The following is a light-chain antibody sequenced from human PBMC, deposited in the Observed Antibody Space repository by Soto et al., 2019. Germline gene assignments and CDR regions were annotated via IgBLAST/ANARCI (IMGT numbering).Light chain of an antibody. J-gene: IGKJ1*01. CDR3: QQYDIWPPT. CDR2: GAS. V-gene: IGKV3-15*01. Sequence: EIVMTQSPAILSVSPGXRATLSCRASQSVSSNLAWFQQKPGQTPRLLFNGASTRATGIPARFTGSGSGTEFIPTISSLQSEDFAVYYCQQYDIWPPTFGQGTKVDIK. CDR1: QSVSSN.